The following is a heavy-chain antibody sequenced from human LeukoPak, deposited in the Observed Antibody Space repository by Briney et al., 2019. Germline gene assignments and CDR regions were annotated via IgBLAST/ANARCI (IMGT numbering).Heavy chain of an antibody. Sequence: QPGGSLRLSCAASGFTFSSYAMSWVRQAPGKGLEWVSAISGSGGSTYYADSVKGRFTISRDNSKNTLYLQMNSLRAEDTAVYYCAKETPPPLSGWYFVGNWFDPWGQGTLVTVSS. CDR1: GFTFSSYA. J-gene: IGHJ5*02. V-gene: IGHV3-23*01. CDR3: AKETPPPLSGWYFVGNWFDP. CDR2: ISGSGGST. D-gene: IGHD6-19*01.